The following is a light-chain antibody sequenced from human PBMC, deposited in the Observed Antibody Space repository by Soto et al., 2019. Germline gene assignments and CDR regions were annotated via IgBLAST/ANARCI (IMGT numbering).Light chain of an antibody. Sequence: QSVLTQPPSASGTPGQRVTISCSGSSSNVGGNPVNWYQHVPTTAPNLLIYTNTQRPSGVPDRFSGSKSGTSASLAISGLQSEDEADYYCASWDDSLNGPVFGTGTKLTVL. J-gene: IGLJ1*01. CDR3: ASWDDSLNGPV. CDR1: SSNVGGNP. V-gene: IGLV1-44*01. CDR2: TNT.